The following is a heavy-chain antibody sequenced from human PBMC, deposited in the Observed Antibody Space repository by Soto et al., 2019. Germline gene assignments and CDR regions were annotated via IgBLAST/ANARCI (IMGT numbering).Heavy chain of an antibody. V-gene: IGHV3-48*02. J-gene: IGHJ4*02. D-gene: IGHD3-3*01. Sequence: EVQLVQSGGGLVQPGGSLRLSCAASGFTFSSYSMNWVRQAPGKGLEWISYISTTSSSIYYADSVKGRFTISRDNAKNSLFRQMNSLRDEDTAVYYCARKGVAFYYWGQGALVTVSS. CDR2: ISTTSSSI. CDR1: GFTFSSYS. CDR3: ARKGVAFYY.